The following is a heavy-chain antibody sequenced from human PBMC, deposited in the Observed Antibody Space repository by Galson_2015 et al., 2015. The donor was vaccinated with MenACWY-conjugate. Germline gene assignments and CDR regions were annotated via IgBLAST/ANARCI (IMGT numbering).Heavy chain of an antibody. CDR2: ISSDGNNI. CDR1: GFTFTNFA. V-gene: IGHV3-30*04. D-gene: IGHD3-10*01. CDR3: TRDSTYYYGSGTLGY. Sequence: SLRLSCAASGFTFTNFAMHWVRQAPCKGLEWVALISSDGNNIYYADSVKGRFTISRDNSKNMLFLQMNSLRAEDTAVYYCTRDSTYYYGSGTLGYWGQGTLVTVSS. J-gene: IGHJ4*02.